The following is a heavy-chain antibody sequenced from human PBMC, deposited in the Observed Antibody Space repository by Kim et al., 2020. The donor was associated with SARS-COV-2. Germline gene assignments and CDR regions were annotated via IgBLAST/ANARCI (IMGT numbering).Heavy chain of an antibody. J-gene: IGHJ6*02. V-gene: IGHV3-64D*09. CDR1: GFTFSTYA. CDR2: IRSNGESP. D-gene: IGHD3-3*01. Sequence: GGSLRLSCSASGFTFSTYAMHWVRQAPGKGLEYVSVIRSNGESPYYADSVRGRFTVSRDNSKNTLYLQMSSLRPEDTAVYYCVKSKGAYYGMDVWVLGTT. CDR3: VKSKGAYYGMDV.